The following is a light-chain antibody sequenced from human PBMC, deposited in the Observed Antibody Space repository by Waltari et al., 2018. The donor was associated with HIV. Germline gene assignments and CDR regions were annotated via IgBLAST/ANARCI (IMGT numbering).Light chain of an antibody. CDR3: QQYGSSPPYT. J-gene: IGKJ2*01. CDR1: QRVSISY. V-gene: IGKV3-20*01. CDR2: GAS. Sequence: EIVLPQSPGTLSLSPGERATLSCRASQRVSISYLAWYQQKPGQAPRLLIYGASSRATGIPDRFSGSGSGTDFTLTISRLEPEDFAVYYCQQYGSSPPYTFGQGTKLDIK.